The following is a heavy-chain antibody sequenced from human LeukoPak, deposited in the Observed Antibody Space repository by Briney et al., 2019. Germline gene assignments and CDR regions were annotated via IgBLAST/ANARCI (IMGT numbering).Heavy chain of an antibody. J-gene: IGHJ4*02. CDR2: IYAGDTT. Sequence: GGSLRLSCEASGFSVASRYMTWVRQAPGQGLEWVSVIYAGDTTLYADSVKGRFTISKDYSNNALHLQMNSLTPEDTAVYFCAKLFTSSTAWYFFEYWGQGTLATVSS. CDR3: AKLFTSSTAWYFFEY. CDR1: GFSVASRY. D-gene: IGHD2-8*02. V-gene: IGHV3-53*01.